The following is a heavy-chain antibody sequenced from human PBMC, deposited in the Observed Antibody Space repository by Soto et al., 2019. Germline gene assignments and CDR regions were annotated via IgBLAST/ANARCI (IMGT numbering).Heavy chain of an antibody. CDR2: ISSNGGST. V-gene: IGHV3-64D*06. J-gene: IGHJ4*02. D-gene: IGHD6-6*01. CDR1: GFTFSSYA. CDR3: VKDSHLYSSSSGDY. Sequence: PGGSLRLSCSASGFTFSSYAMHWVRQAPGKGLEYVSAISSNGGSTYYADSVKGRFTISRDNSKNTRYLQMSSLRAEDTAVYYCVKDSHLYSSSSGDYWGQGTLVTVSS.